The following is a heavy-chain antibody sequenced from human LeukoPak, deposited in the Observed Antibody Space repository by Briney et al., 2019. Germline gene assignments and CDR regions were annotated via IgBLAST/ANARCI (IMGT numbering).Heavy chain of an antibody. Sequence: GGSLRLSCAASGFIFSPYGMTWVRQAPGKGLEWVSTISSSDYPSYTDSVKGRFTVSRDNAKNSLYLQMNSLRAEDTAVYYCAKDPRVTITVTFYFEYWGQGTLVTVSS. CDR3: AKDPRVTITVTFYFEY. D-gene: IGHD4-17*01. CDR2: ISSSDYP. V-gene: IGHV3-21*04. J-gene: IGHJ4*02. CDR1: GFIFSPYG.